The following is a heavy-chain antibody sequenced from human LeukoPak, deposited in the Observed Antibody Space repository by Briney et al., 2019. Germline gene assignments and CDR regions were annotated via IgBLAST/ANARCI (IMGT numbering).Heavy chain of an antibody. J-gene: IGHJ4*02. V-gene: IGHV4-4*02. Sequence: SGTLSLTCAVSGGSISSSNWWSWVRQPPGKGLEWIGEIYHSGSTNYNPSLKSRVTISVDKSKNQFSLKLSSVTAADTAVYYCARRGVAAAGWAFDYWGQGTLVTVSS. CDR2: IYHSGST. CDR3: ARRGVAAAGWAFDY. D-gene: IGHD6-13*01. CDR1: GGSISSSNW.